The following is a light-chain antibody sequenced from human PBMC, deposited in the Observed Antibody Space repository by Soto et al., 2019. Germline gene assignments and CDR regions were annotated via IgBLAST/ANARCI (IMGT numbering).Light chain of an antibody. Sequence: PGERATVSCRASQSLNSNLAWYQQKPGQAPRLLIYGASNRATGIPDRFSGSGSGTDFTLTISRLEPEDFAVYYCQQYGSSGTFGQGTKVDIK. V-gene: IGKV3-20*01. CDR3: QQYGSSGT. J-gene: IGKJ1*01. CDR2: GAS. CDR1: QSLNSN.